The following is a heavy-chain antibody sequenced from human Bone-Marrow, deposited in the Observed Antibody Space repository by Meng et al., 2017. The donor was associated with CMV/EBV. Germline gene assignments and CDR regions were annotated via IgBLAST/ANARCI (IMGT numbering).Heavy chain of an antibody. CDR1: GYTFTGYY. V-gene: IGHV1-2*02. J-gene: IGHJ4*02. CDR3: ARGGSWPSRRFFDY. CDR2: INPNSGGT. D-gene: IGHD6-13*01. Sequence: SGYTFTGYYMHWVRKAPGKGLEWMGWINPNSGGTNYAQKFQGRVTMTRDTSISTAYMELSRLRSDDTAVYYCARGGSWPSRRFFDYWGQGTLVTVSS.